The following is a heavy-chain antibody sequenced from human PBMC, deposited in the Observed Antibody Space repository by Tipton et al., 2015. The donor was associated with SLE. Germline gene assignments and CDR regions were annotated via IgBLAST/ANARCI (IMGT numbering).Heavy chain of an antibody. D-gene: IGHD4-23*01. Sequence: TLSLTCTVSGGSISSYYWSWIRQPPGKGLEWIGYIYYSGSTYYNPSLKSRVTISVDTSKNQFSLKLSSVTAADTAVYYCARDLGGYGGSLDAFDIWGQGTMVTVSS. CDR1: GGSISSYY. V-gene: IGHV4-59*12. CDR3: ARDLGGYGGSLDAFDI. CDR2: IYYSGST. J-gene: IGHJ3*02.